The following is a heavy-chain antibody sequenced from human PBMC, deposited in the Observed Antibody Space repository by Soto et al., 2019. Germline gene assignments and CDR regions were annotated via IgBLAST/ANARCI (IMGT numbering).Heavy chain of an antibody. Sequence: GSLRPSCAASGXILSSYSMSWVRQAPGKGLEWVSSIVGSGGSTYYADSVKGRLNISRDNNKNTLYRQMKSLRAEDTAVYYGAKDRRYYYGSGSSNYYYYGMDVWGQGTTGTVS. CDR1: GXILSSYS. D-gene: IGHD3-10*01. V-gene: IGHV3-23*01. CDR2: IVGSGGST. J-gene: IGHJ6*02. CDR3: AKDRRYYYGSGSSNYYYYGMDV.